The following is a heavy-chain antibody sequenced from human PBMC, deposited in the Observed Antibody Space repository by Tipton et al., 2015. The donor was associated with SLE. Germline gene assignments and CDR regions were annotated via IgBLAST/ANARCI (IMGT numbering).Heavy chain of an antibody. CDR2: ISSSSYI. J-gene: IGHJ4*02. V-gene: IGHV3-21*01. CDR3: ARVWRQWLVPSFDY. D-gene: IGHD6-19*01. Sequence: GSLRLSCAASGSTFSTYSMNWVRQAPGKGLEWVSSISSSSYIYYADSVKGRFTISKDNAKNSLYLQMNSLRAEDTAVYYCARVWRQWLVPSFDYWGQGTLVTVSS. CDR1: GSTFSTYS.